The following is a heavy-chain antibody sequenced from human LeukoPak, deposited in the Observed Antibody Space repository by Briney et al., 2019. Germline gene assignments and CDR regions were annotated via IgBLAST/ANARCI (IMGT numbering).Heavy chain of an antibody. V-gene: IGHV3-30*18. CDR1: GFTFSSYG. CDR3: AKERGYCSGGSCYDSLDY. CDR2: ISYDGSNK. J-gene: IGHJ4*02. D-gene: IGHD2-15*01. Sequence: GGSLRLSCAASGFTFSSYGMHWVRQAPGKGLEWVAVISYDGSNKYCADSMKGRFTISRDNSKNTLYLQMNSLRAEDTAVYYCAKERGYCSGGSCYDSLDYWGQGTLVTVSS.